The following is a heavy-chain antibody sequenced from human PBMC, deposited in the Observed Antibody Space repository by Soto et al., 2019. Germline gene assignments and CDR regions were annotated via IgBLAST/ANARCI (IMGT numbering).Heavy chain of an antibody. D-gene: IGHD5-12*01. V-gene: IGHV4-34*01. J-gene: IGHJ6*02. CDR2: INHSGST. CDR1: GGSFSGYY. CDR3: ARGTRRDGYNARACYYYGMDV. Sequence: PSETLSLTCAVYGGSFSGYYWSWIRQPPGKGLEWIGEINHSGSTNYNPSLKSRVTISVDTSKNQFSLKLSSVTAADTAVYYCARGTRRDGYNARACYYYGMDVSGQGTTVTVSS.